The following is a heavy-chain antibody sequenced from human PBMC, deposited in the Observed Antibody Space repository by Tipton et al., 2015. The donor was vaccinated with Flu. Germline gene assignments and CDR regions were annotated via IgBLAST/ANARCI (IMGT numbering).Heavy chain of an antibody. D-gene: IGHD1-14*01. Sequence: TLSLTCAVYGGSFRGSYWGWNPPPPGEGLEGIGEINHSGSTNYNPSPKSRVTISVDTSKNQLSLKLNSVIAADTAVYYCARNVPGRKGFDPWGQGTLVTVSS. V-gene: IGHV4-34*01. CDR2: INHSGST. CDR3: ARNVPGRKGFDP. J-gene: IGHJ5*02. CDR1: GGSFRGSY.